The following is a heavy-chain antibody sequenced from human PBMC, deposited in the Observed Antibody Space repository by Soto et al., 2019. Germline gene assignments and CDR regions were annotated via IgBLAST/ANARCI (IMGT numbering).Heavy chain of an antibody. CDR2: IYYSGST. CDR1: GDSISSGGYY. Sequence: SATLSLTCTVSGDSISSGGYYWSWIRQHPGKGLEWIGYIYYSGSTYYNPSLKSRVTISVDTSKNQFSLKLSSVTAADTAVYYCARDYGTPIDAFDIWGQGTMVT. CDR3: ARDYGTPIDAFDI. V-gene: IGHV4-31*03. J-gene: IGHJ3*02. D-gene: IGHD1-26*01.